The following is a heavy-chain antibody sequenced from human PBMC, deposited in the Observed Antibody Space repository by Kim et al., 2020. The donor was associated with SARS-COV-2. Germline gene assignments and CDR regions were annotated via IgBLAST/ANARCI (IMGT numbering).Heavy chain of an antibody. D-gene: IGHD3-10*01. Sequence: GTTHSHPSLTRRVTMSVDTSKNQFSLRLSSATAADTAVYYCARSYSGPFDIWGQGTMVTVSS. V-gene: IGHV4-39*01. CDR2: GTT. J-gene: IGHJ3*02. CDR3: ARSYSGPFDI.